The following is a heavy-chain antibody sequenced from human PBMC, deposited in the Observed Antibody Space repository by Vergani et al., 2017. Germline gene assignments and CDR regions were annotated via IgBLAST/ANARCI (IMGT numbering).Heavy chain of an antibody. D-gene: IGHD2-2*02. Sequence: QVQLVESGGGVVQPGRSLRLSCAASGFTFSSYSMHWVRQAPGKGLEWVAVIWYDGSNKYYADSVKGRFTISRDNSKNTLYLQMNSLRAEDTAVYYCARALGYCSSTSCYTLDYWGQGTLVTVSS. CDR1: GFTFSSYS. J-gene: IGHJ4*02. CDR3: ARALGYCSSTSCYTLDY. V-gene: IGHV3-33*01. CDR2: IWYDGSNK.